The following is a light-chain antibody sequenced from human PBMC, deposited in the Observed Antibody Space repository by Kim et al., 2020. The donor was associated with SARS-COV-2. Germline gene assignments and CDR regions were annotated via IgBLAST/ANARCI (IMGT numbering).Light chain of an antibody. CDR1: QNIGPY. J-gene: IGKJ2*01. CDR2: KAS. CDR3: QQFHTYPYT. Sequence: SASVGDRVSITCRASQNIGPYLAWYHQKPGKAPNLLIYKASTLESGVPSRFTGSGSGTEFTLTISSLQPDDFAIYFCQQFHTYPYTFGRGTKLEI. V-gene: IGKV1-5*03.